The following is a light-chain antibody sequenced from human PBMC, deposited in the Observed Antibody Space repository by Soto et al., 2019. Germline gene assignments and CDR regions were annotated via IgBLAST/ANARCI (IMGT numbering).Light chain of an antibody. CDR3: QHYNNWSRDLN. CDR1: QSLLHSDGHNY. Sequence: DIVMTQSPLSLPVTPGEPASISCRSSQSLLHSDGHNYLDWYLQKPGQSPQLLIFLVSNRAPGGPDRFSGSGSGTDFTLKISRVEAEDVGVDYCQHYNNWSRDLNFGRGTKADI. V-gene: IGKV2-28*01. CDR2: LVS. J-gene: IGKJ4*01.